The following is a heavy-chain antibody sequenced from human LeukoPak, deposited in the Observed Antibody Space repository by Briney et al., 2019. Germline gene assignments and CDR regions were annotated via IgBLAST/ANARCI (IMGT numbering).Heavy chain of an antibody. V-gene: IGHV4-59*01. J-gene: IGHJ4*02. Sequence: MPSETLSLTCTVSEGSISSYYWSWIRQPPGEGLEWIGYIYYTGSTNYNPSLKSRVTMSVDTSKNQFSLKLGSVTTADTAVYYCARQIYGSGSYYPLDYWGQGILVTVSS. CDR3: ARQIYGSGSYYPLDY. CDR2: IYYTGST. CDR1: EGSISSYY. D-gene: IGHD3-10*01.